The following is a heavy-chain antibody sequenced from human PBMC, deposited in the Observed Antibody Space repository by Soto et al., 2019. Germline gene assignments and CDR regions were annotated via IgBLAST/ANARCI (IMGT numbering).Heavy chain of an antibody. CDR2: IYFDGITT. V-gene: IGHV3-74*01. Sequence: GGSLRLSCTASGFTFNTHWMHWVRQAPGKGLVWVSRIYFDGITTNYADSVKGRLTVSRDNAKYTVYLHVNTLRDEDTAVYYCAKRQGIGAAAKNFDFWGQGARVTVSS. J-gene: IGHJ4*02. CDR3: AKRQGIGAAAKNFDF. CDR1: GFTFNTHW. D-gene: IGHD6-13*01.